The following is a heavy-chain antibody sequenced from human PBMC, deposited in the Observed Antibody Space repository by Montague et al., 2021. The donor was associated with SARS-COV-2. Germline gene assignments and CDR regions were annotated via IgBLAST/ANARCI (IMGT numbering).Heavy chain of an antibody. Sequence: TLSLTCNVSGGSMISGGYYWSWIRQPPGKGLEWIGYVYSGGTTYYNPSLKSRVTISEDMSKNQFSLRLTSVTAADTAVYYCVRDGGLGFSGGAMDVWGQGTTVTVSS. V-gene: IGHV4-31*03. CDR2: VYSGGTT. CDR1: GGSMISGGYY. D-gene: IGHD3-10*01. CDR3: VRDGGLGFSGGAMDV. J-gene: IGHJ6*02.